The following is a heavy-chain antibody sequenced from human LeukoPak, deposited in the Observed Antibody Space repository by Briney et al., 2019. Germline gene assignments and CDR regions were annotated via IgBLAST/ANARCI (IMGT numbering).Heavy chain of an antibody. Sequence: GGSLRLACAAYGFTFSSYAMSWVRQAPGKGLEWISAISGSGGSTYYADSVKGRFTISRDNSKNTPYLQMNSLRAEDTAVYYCAKDPRYCSSTSCYPTGFDYWGQGTLVTVSS. CDR3: AKDPRYCSSTSCYPTGFDY. D-gene: IGHD2-2*01. J-gene: IGHJ4*02. CDR1: GFTFSSYA. CDR2: ISGSGGST. V-gene: IGHV3-23*01.